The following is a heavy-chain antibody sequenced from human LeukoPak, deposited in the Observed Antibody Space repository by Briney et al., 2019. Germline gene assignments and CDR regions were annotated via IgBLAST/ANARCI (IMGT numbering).Heavy chain of an antibody. CDR2: INHSGST. D-gene: IGHD1-26*01. CDR3: ARAGGATPRDY. CDR1: GGSFSGYY. Sequence: NTSETLSLTCAVYGGSFSGYYGSWIPQPPGKGLEWIGEINHSGSTNYNPSLKSRVTISEDTSKNQFSLKLSSVTAADTAVYYCARAGGATPRDYWGQGTLVTVSS. J-gene: IGHJ4*02. V-gene: IGHV4-34*01.